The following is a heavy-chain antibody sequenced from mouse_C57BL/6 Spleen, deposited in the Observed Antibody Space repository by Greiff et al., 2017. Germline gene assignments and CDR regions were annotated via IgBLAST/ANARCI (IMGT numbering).Heavy chain of an antibody. Sequence: VQLQQSGAELVRPGSSVKMSCKTSGYTFTSYGINRVKLRPGQGLDWIGYIYIGHGYTAYTEKFKGKATLTSDTSSSTAYMQLSSLTSEDSAIYFCARWGGLGYFVYWGQGTTLTVSS. CDR1: GYTFTSYG. J-gene: IGHJ2*01. CDR3: ARWGGLGYFVY. V-gene: IGHV1-58*01. CDR2: IYIGHGYT.